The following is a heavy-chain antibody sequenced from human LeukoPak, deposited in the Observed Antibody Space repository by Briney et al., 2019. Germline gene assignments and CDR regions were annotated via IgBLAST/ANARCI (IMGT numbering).Heavy chain of an antibody. V-gene: IGHV4-39*01. CDR1: GGSISSSSYY. CDR2: IYYSGGT. D-gene: IGHD5-18*01. J-gene: IGHJ4*02. Sequence: SETLSLTCTVSGGSISSSSYYWGWIRQPPGKGLEWIGSIYYSGGTYYNPSLKSRVTISVDTSKNQFSLNLSSVTAADTAPYYCARLFGYNYGHVDYWGQGTLVTVSS. CDR3: ARLFGYNYGHVDY.